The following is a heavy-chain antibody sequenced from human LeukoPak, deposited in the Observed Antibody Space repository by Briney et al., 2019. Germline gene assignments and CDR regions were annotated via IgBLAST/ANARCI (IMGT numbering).Heavy chain of an antibody. J-gene: IGHJ4*02. CDR3: AREQWLEPLDY. V-gene: IGHV4-39*01. CDR2: IYYSGGT. Sequence: SETLSLTCTVSGGSISSSSYYWGWIRQPPGKGLEWIGSIYYSGGTYYNPSLKSRVTISVDTSKNQFSLKLSSVTAADTAVYYCAREQWLEPLDYWGQGTLVTVSS. CDR1: GGSISSSSYY. D-gene: IGHD6-19*01.